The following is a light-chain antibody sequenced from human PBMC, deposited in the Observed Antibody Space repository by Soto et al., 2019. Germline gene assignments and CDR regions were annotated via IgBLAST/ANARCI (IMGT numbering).Light chain of an antibody. J-gene: IGKJ4*01. CDR3: QQHGNWPLN. CDR1: PNVYSN. CDR2: GAS. V-gene: IGKV3-15*01. Sequence: EGATLCCTASPNVYSNLAWYQQKPGQAPRLLIYGASTRATSIPARFSGSGSGTEFTLTISFLQSAEYAVHYCQQHGNWPLNFGGETKMDIK.